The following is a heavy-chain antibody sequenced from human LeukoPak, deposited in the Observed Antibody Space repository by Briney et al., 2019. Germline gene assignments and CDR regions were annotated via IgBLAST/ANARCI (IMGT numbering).Heavy chain of an antibody. J-gene: IGHJ4*02. CDR3: ARGHTDSIHY. D-gene: IGHD5-18*01. CDR1: GDSFNRFA. CDR2: IMPTLGIT. Sequence: ASVKVSCKPSGDSFNRFAVNWVRQAPGQGLEWMGRIMPTLGITNHAKEFQARVTITADISPSAAYMELKNLTSLDTAVYYCARGHTDSIHYWGQGTQVTVSS. V-gene: IGHV1-69*04.